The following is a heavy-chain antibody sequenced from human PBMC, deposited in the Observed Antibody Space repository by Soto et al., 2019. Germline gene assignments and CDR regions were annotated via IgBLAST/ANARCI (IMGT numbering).Heavy chain of an antibody. CDR3: ARDSGEYQLPSPYNGPASYLAYYGMEL. D-gene: IGHD2-2*01. CDR2: IIPIFGTA. Sequence: SVKVSCKASGGTFSSYAISWVRQAPGQGLEWMGGIIPIFGTANYAQKFQGRVTITADESTSTAYMELSSLRSEDTAVYYCARDSGEYQLPSPYNGPASYLAYYGMELWCQGTTVTVSS. V-gene: IGHV1-69*13. CDR1: GGTFSSYA. J-gene: IGHJ6*02.